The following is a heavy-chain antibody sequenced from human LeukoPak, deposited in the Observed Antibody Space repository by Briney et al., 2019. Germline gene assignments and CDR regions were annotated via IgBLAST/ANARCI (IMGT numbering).Heavy chain of an antibody. CDR3: AKGIYSSGWSYFDY. J-gene: IGHJ4*01. CDR1: GFTFSNSA. CDR2: LSGSGITT. D-gene: IGHD6-19*01. Sequence: PGGSLRLSYAASGFTFSNSAMSWVRQAPGKGLEWVSTLSGSGITTYHADSVKGRFTISRDNSRNTLYLQMNSLRAEDTAIYYCAKGIYSSGWSYFDYWGHGTLVTVSS. V-gene: IGHV3-23*01.